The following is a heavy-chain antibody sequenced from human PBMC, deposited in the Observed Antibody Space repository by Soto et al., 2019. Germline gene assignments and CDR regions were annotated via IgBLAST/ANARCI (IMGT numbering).Heavy chain of an antibody. V-gene: IGHV3-48*01. D-gene: IGHD3-10*01. CDR2: ISSSSSTI. Sequence: EVQLVESGGGLVQPGGSLRLSCAASGFTFSSYSMNWVRQAPGKGLEWVSYISSSSSTIYYAYSVKGRFTISRDNAKNSLYLQMNSLSAEDTAVYYCARDVPGGYGSWSHTPRYFDLWGRGTLVTVSS. J-gene: IGHJ2*01. CDR3: ARDVPGGYGSWSHTPRYFDL. CDR1: GFTFSSYS.